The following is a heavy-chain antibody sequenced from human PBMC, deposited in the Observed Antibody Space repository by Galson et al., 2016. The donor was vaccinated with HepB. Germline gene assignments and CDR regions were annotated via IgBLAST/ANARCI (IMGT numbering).Heavy chain of an antibody. V-gene: IGHV3-48*02. D-gene: IGHD2-15*01. CDR3: ATQNCSGGSCYSAAPGYWYFDL. CDR2: ISSSISSI. Sequence: SLRLSCAASGFTFSSYTMNWVRQAPGKGLEWGSYISSSISSIYYADSEKGRITIPRDNAKNSLYLQMNSLRDEDTAVYYCATQNCSGGSCYSAAPGYWYFDLWGRGTLVTASS. CDR1: GFTFSSYT. J-gene: IGHJ2*01.